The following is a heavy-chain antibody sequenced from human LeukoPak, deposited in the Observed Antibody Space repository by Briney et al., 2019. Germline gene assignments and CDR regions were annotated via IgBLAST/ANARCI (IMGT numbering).Heavy chain of an antibody. CDR1: GGSISSGDYY. Sequence: SETLSLTCTVSGGSISSGDYYWSWIRQPPGKGLEWIGYIYYSGSTYYNPSLKSRVTISVDTSKNQFSLKLSSVTAADTAVYYCARAVAFLAADWFDPWGQGTLVTVSS. CDR2: IYYSGST. D-gene: IGHD4-23*01. V-gene: IGHV4-30-4*01. J-gene: IGHJ5*02. CDR3: ARAVAFLAADWFDP.